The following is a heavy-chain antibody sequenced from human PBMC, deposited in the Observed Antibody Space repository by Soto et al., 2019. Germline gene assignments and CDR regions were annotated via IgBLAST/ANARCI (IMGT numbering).Heavy chain of an antibody. CDR1: GFTFSSYA. J-gene: IGHJ5*02. V-gene: IGHV3-30-3*01. Sequence: GGSLRLSCAASGFTFSSYAMHWVRQAPGKGLEWVAVISYDGSNKYYADSVKGRFTISRDNSKNTLYLQMNSLRAEDTAVYYCARETYYYDSSGYLGWFDPWGQGTLVTVSS. CDR2: ISYDGSNK. CDR3: ARETYYYDSSGYLGWFDP. D-gene: IGHD3-22*01.